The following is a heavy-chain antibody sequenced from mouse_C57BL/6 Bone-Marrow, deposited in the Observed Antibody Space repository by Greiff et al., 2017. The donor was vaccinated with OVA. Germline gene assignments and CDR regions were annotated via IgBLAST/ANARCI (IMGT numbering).Heavy chain of an antibody. V-gene: IGHV1-83*01. CDR1: YTFTDYNL. CDR3: IWGAAGTGDY. D-gene: IGHD4-1*01. Sequence: VQLQQSGPELVKPGASVKMSCKASGYTFTDYNLHWVKQSHGKSLEWIGEILPGSGSTNYNEKFKGKATLTVDKSSSTAYMQLSSLTSEDSAVYYCAIWGAAGTGDYWGQGTTLTVSS. J-gene: IGHJ2*01. CDR2: LPGSGSTN.